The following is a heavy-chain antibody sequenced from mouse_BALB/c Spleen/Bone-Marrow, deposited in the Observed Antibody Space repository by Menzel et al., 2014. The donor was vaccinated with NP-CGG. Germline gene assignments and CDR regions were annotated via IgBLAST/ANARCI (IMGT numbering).Heavy chain of an antibody. D-gene: IGHD1-1*02. CDR1: GYTFTDYN. CDR2: INPNNGGT. Sequence: EVQLQESGPELVKPGASVKIPCKASGYTFTDYNMDWVRQSHGKSLEWIGSINPNNGGTIYNQKFKGKATLTVDKSSSTAYMELRSLTSEDTAVYYCARGGNFDYWGQGPLSQSPQ. CDR3: ARGGNFDY. J-gene: IGHJ2*01. V-gene: IGHV1-18*01.